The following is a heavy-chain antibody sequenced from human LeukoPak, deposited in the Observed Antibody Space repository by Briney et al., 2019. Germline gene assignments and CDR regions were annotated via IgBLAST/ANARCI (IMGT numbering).Heavy chain of an antibody. J-gene: IGHJ5*02. V-gene: IGHV3-30*18. D-gene: IGHD3-10*01. CDR3: AKEGTPQVSTWYDL. CDR2: ISYEGGTK. Sequence: TGGSLRLSCAASGFTFSSYWMTWVRQAPGKGLEWVAVISYEGGTKHYADSVKGRFIISRDNPRNTLYLQMNILRTEDTAVYYCAKEGTPQVSTWYDLWGQGTQVIVSS. CDR1: GFTFSSYW.